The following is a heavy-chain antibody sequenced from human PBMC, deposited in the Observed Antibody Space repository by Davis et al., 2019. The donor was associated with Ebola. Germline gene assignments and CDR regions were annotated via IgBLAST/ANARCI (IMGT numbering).Heavy chain of an antibody. CDR1: GFTFVSYA. CDR3: AREAGTSGRCGWFDP. CDR2: ISGFGDAT. V-gene: IGHV3-23*01. D-gene: IGHD6-19*01. J-gene: IGHJ5*02. Sequence: PGGSLRLSCAASGFTFVSYAMAWVRQAPGKGLEWVSGISGFGDATYYADSVKGRFTISRDNSRAMLYLRMNSLRPDDTAVYYCAREAGTSGRCGWFDPWGQGTLVTVSS.